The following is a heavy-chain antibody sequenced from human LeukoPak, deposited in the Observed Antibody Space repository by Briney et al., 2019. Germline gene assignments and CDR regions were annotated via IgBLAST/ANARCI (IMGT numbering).Heavy chain of an antibody. J-gene: IGHJ5*02. D-gene: IGHD4-17*01. CDR1: GYTFTGYY. CDR3: ARSSTDGDWFDP. V-gene: IGHV1-2*02. CDR2: INPNSGGT. Sequence: GSVKVSCKASGYTFTGYYMHWVRQAPGQGLERMGWINPNSGGTNYAQKFQGRVTMTRDTSISTAYMELSRLRSDDTAVYYCARSSTDGDWFDPWGQGTLVTVSS.